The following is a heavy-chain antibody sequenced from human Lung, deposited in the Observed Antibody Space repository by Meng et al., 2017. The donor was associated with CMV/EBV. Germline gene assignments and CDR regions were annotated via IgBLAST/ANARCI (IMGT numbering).Heavy chain of an antibody. CDR3: ARGDSSTTWLVFDY. CDR2: VLGTGPT. CDR1: GFTFNNYA. V-gene: IGHV3-23*01. D-gene: IGHD6-13*01. Sequence: GGSXRLXCSASGFTFNNYAMTWVRQAPGKGLEWVSTVLGTGPTYYADYVKGRFTISRDDSRNTLFLQLNSLRDEDTAVFYCARGDSSTTWLVFDYWGLGTLVTVSS. J-gene: IGHJ4*02.